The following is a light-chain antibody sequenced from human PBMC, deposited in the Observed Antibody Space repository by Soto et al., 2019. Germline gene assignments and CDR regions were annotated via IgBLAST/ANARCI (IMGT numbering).Light chain of an antibody. V-gene: IGKV3-20*01. Sequence: EIVLTQSPGTLSLSPGERATLSCRASQSVSSNYLAWYQQKPGQAPRLLIYGASSRATGIPDRFSGSGSGTDFTLTITRLEPEDFAVYYCHQYGSSSWRFGQGTKVDI. CDR2: GAS. CDR1: QSVSSNY. J-gene: IGKJ1*01. CDR3: HQYGSSSWR.